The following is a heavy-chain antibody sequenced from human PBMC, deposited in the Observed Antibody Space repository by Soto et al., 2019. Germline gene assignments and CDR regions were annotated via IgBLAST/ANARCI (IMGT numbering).Heavy chain of an antibody. CDR2: IYSGGST. Sequence: GGSLRLSCAASGFTVSSNYMSWVRQAPGKGLEWVSVIYSGGSTYYADSVKGRFTISRHNSKNTLYLQMNSLRAEDTAVYYCARTRITMVRGVGGTHYMDVWGKGTTVTVSS. CDR1: GFTVSSNY. D-gene: IGHD3-10*01. V-gene: IGHV3-53*04. CDR3: ARTRITMVRGVGGTHYMDV. J-gene: IGHJ6*03.